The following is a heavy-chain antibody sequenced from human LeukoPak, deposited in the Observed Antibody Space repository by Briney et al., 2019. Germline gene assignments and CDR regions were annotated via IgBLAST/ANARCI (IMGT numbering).Heavy chain of an antibody. CDR3: ASPLGGSGSYAFDI. V-gene: IGHV4-59*01. CDR1: GGSISNYD. CDR2: VHYSGTA. J-gene: IGHJ3*02. Sequence: PSETLSLTCTVSGGSISNYDWSWVRQPPGKGLEFIGHVHYSGTANYNPSLESRVTISIDTSKKHFFLKLKSVTAADTAVYYCASPLGGSGSYAFDIWGQGTMVTVSS. D-gene: IGHD3-10*01.